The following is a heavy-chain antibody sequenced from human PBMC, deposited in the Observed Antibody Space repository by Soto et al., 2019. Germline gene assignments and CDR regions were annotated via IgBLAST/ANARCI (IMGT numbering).Heavy chain of an antibody. CDR3: ARRYGSAIDY. CDR1: GGTISSWY. J-gene: IGHJ4*02. CDR2: IYYSGST. V-gene: IGHV4-59*08. D-gene: IGHD1-26*01. Sequence: SETLSLTCTVSGGTISSWYWSWIRQPPGKGLEWIGYIYYSGSTNCNPSIKSRVTISVDTSKNQFSLKLSSVTAADTAVYYCARRYGSAIDYWGQGILVIVS.